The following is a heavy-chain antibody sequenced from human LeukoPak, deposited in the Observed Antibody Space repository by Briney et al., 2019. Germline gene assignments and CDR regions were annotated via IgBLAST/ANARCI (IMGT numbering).Heavy chain of an antibody. D-gene: IGHD1-7*01. CDR1: GDSVSSNSAA. CDR3: ARGTGTFDY. V-gene: IGHV6-1*01. J-gene: IGHJ4*02. Sequence: SQTLSLTCAISGDSVSSNSAAWNWIRQSASRGLEWLGRTYYRSNWYNDYAVSVKSRITIFPDTSKNQFSLQLDSVTPADTAVYYCARGTGTFDYWGQGTLVTVSS. CDR2: TYYRSNWYN.